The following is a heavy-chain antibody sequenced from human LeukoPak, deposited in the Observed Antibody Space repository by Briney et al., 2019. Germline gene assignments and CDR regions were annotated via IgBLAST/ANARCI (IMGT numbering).Heavy chain of an antibody. D-gene: IGHD4-17*01. CDR2: MNPNSGNT. CDR3: ATFPQDYGDYVFDY. Sequence: GASVKVSCKASGYTFTSYDINWVRQATGQGLEWMGWMNPNSGNTGYAQKFQGRVTITRNTSISTAYMELSSLRSEDTAVYYCATFPQDYGDYVFDYWGQGTLVTVSS. V-gene: IGHV1-8*03. CDR1: GYTFTSYD. J-gene: IGHJ4*02.